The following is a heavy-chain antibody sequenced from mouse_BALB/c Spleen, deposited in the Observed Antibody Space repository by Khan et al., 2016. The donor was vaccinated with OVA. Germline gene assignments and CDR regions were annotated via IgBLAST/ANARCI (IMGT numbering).Heavy chain of an antibody. V-gene: IGHV3-2*02. CDR2: ISYSGST. CDR3: TKGRYYEWYFDV. D-gene: IGHD1-1*01. J-gene: IGHJ1*01. Sequence: DVPLVESGPGLVKPSQSLSLTCTVTGYSITSDYAWNWIRQFPGTKLEWLGYISYSGSTTYNPSLKSRISITRYTSKNQFFLQLNSVTAEDTATYYCTKGRYYEWYFDVWGAGTTVTVSS. CDR1: GYSITSDYA.